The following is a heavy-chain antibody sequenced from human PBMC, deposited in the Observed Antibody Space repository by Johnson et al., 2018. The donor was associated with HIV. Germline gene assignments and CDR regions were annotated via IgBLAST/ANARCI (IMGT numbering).Heavy chain of an antibody. J-gene: IGHJ3*02. V-gene: IGHV3-30-3*01. CDR1: GFTFSSYA. CDR2: ISYDGSNK. Sequence: QVQLVESGGGVVQPGRSLRLSCAASGFTFSSYAMHWVRQAPGKGLEWVAVISYDGSNKYYADSVKGRFTISRDNSKNTLYLQINSLRAEDTAVYYCARVSSSVPTARYGAFDIWGQGTMVIVSS. CDR3: ARVSSSVPTARYGAFDI. D-gene: IGHD2-21*02.